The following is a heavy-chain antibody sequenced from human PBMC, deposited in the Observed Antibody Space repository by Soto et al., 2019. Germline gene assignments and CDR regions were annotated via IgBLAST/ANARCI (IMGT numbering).Heavy chain of an antibody. CDR2: IYWDDDK. CDR1: GFSLTTSGVG. J-gene: IGHJ4*02. Sequence: QITLNESGPTQVKPRQTLTLTCTFSGFSLTTSGVGVGWIRQSPGKAPEWLALIYWDDDKRYSPSLKSRLTITKGTTKNQVLLTMADLDPADTATYYCAHRVLRTVFGLVTTTAVYFDFWGQGTPVAVSS. CDR3: AHRVLRTVFGLVTTTAVYFDF. D-gene: IGHD3-3*01. V-gene: IGHV2-5*02.